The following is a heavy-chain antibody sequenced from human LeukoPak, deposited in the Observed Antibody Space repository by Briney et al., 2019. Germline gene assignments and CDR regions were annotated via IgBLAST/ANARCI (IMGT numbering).Heavy chain of an antibody. CDR2: TSSSSSYL. D-gene: IGHD5-18*01. J-gene: IGHJ4*02. Sequence: PGGSLTLSCAASGFTFNSYSMNWDRQAPGKGLVWVSSTSSSSSYLRYADSVKGRFTISRDNAKSSLYLQMNSLRAEDTAVYYCARRGYSYDLDYWGQGTLVTVSS. CDR3: ARRGYSYDLDY. V-gene: IGHV3-21*01. CDR1: GFTFNSYS.